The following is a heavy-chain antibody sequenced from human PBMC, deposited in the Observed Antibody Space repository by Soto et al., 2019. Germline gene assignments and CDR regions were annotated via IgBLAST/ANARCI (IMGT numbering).Heavy chain of an antibody. D-gene: IGHD6-19*01. V-gene: IGHV1-69*01. J-gene: IGHJ4*02. Sequence: QVQLVQSGAEVKKPGSSVKVSCKASGGTFSSYAISWVRQAPGQGLEWMGGIIPIFGTANYAQKFQGRVTNTADESKRHGLMEPRRPETWETGGDYCASFSPGIAVVLHDYWGQGTLVTVSS. CDR1: GGTFSSYA. CDR3: ASFSPGIAVVLHDY. CDR2: IIPIFGTA.